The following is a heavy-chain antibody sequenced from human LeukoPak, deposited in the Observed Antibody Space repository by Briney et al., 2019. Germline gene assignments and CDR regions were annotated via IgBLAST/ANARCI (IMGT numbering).Heavy chain of an antibody. D-gene: IGHD6-19*01. CDR2: TNTDGSST. J-gene: IGHJ3*02. V-gene: IGHV3-74*03. CDR3: AREGNSGWRDDGFDI. Sequence: GGSLRLSCAASGFTFSSYWMHWVRQAPGKGLVWVSGTNTDGSSTMYADSVKGRFTIARDNAKNTLYLQMNSLRAEDTAVYYCAREGNSGWRDDGFDIWGQGTMVTVSS. CDR1: GFTFSSYW.